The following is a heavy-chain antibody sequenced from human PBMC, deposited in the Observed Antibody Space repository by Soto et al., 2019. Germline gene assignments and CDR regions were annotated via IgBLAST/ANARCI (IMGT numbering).Heavy chain of an antibody. D-gene: IGHD5-12*01. V-gene: IGHV4-59*08. CDR1: GGSMSSYY. J-gene: IGHJ4*02. Sequence: QVRLQESGPGLVKPSETLSLNCTVSGGSMSSYYWSWIRQPPGRGLEWIGFIYYAGSTKYNPSLNSRVTISVDTSKNQFSLTVTSVTAADTAVYYCARRIVATETFDYWGQGTLVTVSS. CDR2: IYYAGST. CDR3: ARRIVATETFDY.